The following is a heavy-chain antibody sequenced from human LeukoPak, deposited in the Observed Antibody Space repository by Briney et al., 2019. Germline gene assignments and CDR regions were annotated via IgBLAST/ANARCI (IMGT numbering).Heavy chain of an antibody. J-gene: IGHJ4*02. CDR2: INSDSGST. D-gene: IGHD2-15*01. CDR1: GYIFTRYY. Sequence: APVKVSCKASGYIFTRYYIHWVRQAPGQGLEWMGIINSDSGSTTYAQKFQGRVTVTRDTSTSTVYMELRGLKSEDTAVYYCARDLVVVVGPTLDYWGQGTLATVSS. CDR3: ARDLVVVVGPTLDY. V-gene: IGHV1-46*01.